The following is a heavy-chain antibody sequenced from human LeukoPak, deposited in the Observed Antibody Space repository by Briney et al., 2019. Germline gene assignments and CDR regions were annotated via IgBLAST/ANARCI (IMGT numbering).Heavy chain of an antibody. D-gene: IGHD3-10*01. J-gene: IGHJ5*02. V-gene: IGHV4-39*01. CDR2: IYYSGST. CDR1: GFTFSDYY. CDR3: ARHENYYGSGDNWFDP. Sequence: LRLSCAASGFTFSDYYMSWIRQPPGKGLEWIGSIYYSGSTYYNPSLKSRVTISVDTSKNQFSLKLSSVTAADTAVYYCARHENYYGSGDNWFDPWGQGTLVTVSS.